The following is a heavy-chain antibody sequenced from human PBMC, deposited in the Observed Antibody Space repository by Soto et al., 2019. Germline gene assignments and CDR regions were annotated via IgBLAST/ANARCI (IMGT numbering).Heavy chain of an antibody. J-gene: IGHJ6*02. CDR3: TRLNQRAYYYYGMDV. CDR1: GGSISSGGYY. Sequence: TCTVSGGSISSGGYYWSWIRQHPGKGLEWIGYIYYSGSTYYNPSLKSRVTISVDTSKNQFSLKLSSVTAEDTAVYYCTRLNQRAYYYYGMDVWGQGTTVTVSS. V-gene: IGHV4-31*03. D-gene: IGHD2-2*01. CDR2: IYYSGST.